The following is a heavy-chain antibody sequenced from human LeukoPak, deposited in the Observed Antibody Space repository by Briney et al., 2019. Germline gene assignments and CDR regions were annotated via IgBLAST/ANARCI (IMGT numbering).Heavy chain of an antibody. D-gene: IGHD6-13*01. CDR1: GFTFSSYW. Sequence: GSLRLSCAASGFTFSSYWMSWVRQAPGKGLEWVSAISGSGGSTYYADSVKGRFTISRDNSKNTLYLQLNSLRAEDTAVYYCAKALAAPGTFVDYWGQGTLVTVSS. CDR3: AKALAAPGTFVDY. V-gene: IGHV3-23*01. CDR2: ISGSGGST. J-gene: IGHJ4*02.